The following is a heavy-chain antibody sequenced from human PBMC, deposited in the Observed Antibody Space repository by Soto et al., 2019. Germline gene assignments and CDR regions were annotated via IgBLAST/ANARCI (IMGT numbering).Heavy chain of an antibody. CDR3: ARSQATSWPDYYYMDV. CDR2: ISAYNGNT. D-gene: IGHD2-2*01. J-gene: IGHJ6*03. CDR1: GYTFTSYG. V-gene: IGHV1-18*01. Sequence: GASVKVSCKASGYTFTSYGISWVRQAPGQGLEWMGWISAYNGNTDYAQKLQGRVTMTTDTSTSTAYMELRSLRSDDTAVYYCARSQATSWPDYYYMDVWGKGTTVTAPS.